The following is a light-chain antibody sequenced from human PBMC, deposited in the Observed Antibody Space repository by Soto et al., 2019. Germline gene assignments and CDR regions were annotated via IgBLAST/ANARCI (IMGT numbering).Light chain of an antibody. CDR1: QSLSSNY. J-gene: IGKJ3*01. CDR2: GAS. V-gene: IGKV3-20*01. Sequence: EIVLTQSPGTLSLSPGERATLSCRASQSLSSNYLAWYQQKTGQAPRLLIYGASTRATGIPFRFSGSGSGTDFTLTISRLEPEDFAVYYCQQYGSSLFTFGPGTKVDIK. CDR3: QQYGSSLFT.